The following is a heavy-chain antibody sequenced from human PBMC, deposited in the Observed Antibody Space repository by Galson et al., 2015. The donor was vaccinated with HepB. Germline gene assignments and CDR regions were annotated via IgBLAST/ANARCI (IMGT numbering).Heavy chain of an antibody. J-gene: IGHJ4*02. V-gene: IGHV3-30*18. CDR2: ISYAGTDQ. CDR1: GFSFSSFA. D-gene: IGHD4-17*01. CDR3: AKASTVTTDYFDY. Sequence: SLRLSCAASGFSFSSFAMHWVRQAPGKGLEWVAVISYAGTDQFYADSMKGRFTISRDNSKNTLYLQVNSLRPEDTAVYYCAKASTVTTDYFDYWGRGTLVTVSS.